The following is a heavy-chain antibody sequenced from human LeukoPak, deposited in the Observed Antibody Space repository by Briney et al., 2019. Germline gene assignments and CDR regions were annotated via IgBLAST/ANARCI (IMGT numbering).Heavy chain of an antibody. D-gene: IGHD1-20*01. CDR2: IYYSGST. V-gene: IGHV4-59*08. CDR1: GGSISSYY. J-gene: IGHJ5*02. Sequence: SETLSLTCTVSGGSISSYYWSWIRQPPGKGLEWIGYIYYSGSTNYNPSLKSRVTISVDTSKNQFSPKLSSVTAADTAVYYCARHDITTAGLDWFDPWGQGTLVTVSS. CDR3: ARHDITTAGLDWFDP.